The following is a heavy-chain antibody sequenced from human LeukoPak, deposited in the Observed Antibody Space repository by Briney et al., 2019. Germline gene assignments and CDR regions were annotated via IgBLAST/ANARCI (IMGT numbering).Heavy chain of an antibody. CDR3: ARDLTIFGVVIPFDY. D-gene: IGHD3-3*01. CDR1: GFTFSSYE. Sequence: GGSLRLSCAASGFTFSSYEMNWVRQAPGKGLEWVSYISSSGSTIYYADSVKGRFTISRDNAKNSLYLQMNSLRAEDTAVYYCARDLTIFGVVIPFDYWGQGTLVTVPS. CDR2: ISSSGSTI. J-gene: IGHJ4*02. V-gene: IGHV3-48*03.